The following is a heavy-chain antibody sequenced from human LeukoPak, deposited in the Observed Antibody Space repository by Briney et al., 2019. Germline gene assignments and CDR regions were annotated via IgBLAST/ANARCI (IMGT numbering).Heavy chain of an antibody. CDR3: ARSKDLRLDDIYY. J-gene: IGHJ4*02. Sequence: ASVKVSCKASGGTFSSYAFSWVRQAPGQGLEWMGGIIPIFGTANYAQKFQGRVTITADESTSSAYMELSSLSSEDTAVYYCARSKDLRLDDIYYWGQETLVTVSS. CDR1: GGTFSSYA. D-gene: IGHD3-9*01. CDR2: IIPIFGTA. V-gene: IGHV1-69*13.